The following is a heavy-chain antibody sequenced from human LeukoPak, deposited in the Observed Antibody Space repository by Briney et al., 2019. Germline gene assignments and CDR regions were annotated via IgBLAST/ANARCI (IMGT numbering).Heavy chain of an antibody. Sequence: GGSLRLSCAASGFTFSSYWMSWVRQAPGKGLEWVANIKQDGSEKYYVDSVEGRFTISRDNAKNSLYLQMNSLRAEDTAVYYCARTGGYYDSSGYSSGEFDYWGQGTLVTVSS. CDR2: IKQDGSEK. CDR3: ARTGGYYDSSGYSSGEFDY. D-gene: IGHD3-22*01. J-gene: IGHJ4*02. CDR1: GFTFSSYW. V-gene: IGHV3-7*01.